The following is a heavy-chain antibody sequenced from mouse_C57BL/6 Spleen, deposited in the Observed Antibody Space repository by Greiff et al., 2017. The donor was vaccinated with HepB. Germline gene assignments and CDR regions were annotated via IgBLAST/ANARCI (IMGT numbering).Heavy chain of an antibody. D-gene: IGHD1-1*01. J-gene: IGHJ4*01. CDR2: IHPNSGST. CDR1: GYTFTSYW. Sequence: VQLQQPGAELVKPGASVKLSCKASGYTFTSYWMHWVKQRPGQGLEWIGMIHPNSGSTNYNEKFKSKATLTVDKSSSTAYMQLGSLTSEDSAVYYCARNYYGSSGWYAMDYWGQGTSVTVSS. CDR3: ARNYYGSSGWYAMDY. V-gene: IGHV1-64*01.